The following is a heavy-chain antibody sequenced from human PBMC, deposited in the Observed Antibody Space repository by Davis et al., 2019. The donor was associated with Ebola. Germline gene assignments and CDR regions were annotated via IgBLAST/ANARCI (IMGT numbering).Heavy chain of an antibody. CDR2: IYYSGST. J-gene: IGHJ4*02. Sequence: MPSETLSLTCTVSGGSISSGDYYWSWIRQPPGKGLEWIGYIYYSGSTYYNPSLKSRVTISVDTSKNQFSLKLSSVTAADTAVYYCARGPSVVGLDYWGQGTLVTVSS. CDR3: ARGPSVVGLDY. D-gene: IGHD1-26*01. V-gene: IGHV4-30-4*01. CDR1: GGSISSGDYY.